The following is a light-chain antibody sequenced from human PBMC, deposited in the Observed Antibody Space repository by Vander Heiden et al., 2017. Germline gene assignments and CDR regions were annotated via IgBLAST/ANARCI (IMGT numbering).Light chain of an antibody. CDR3: AAWDDSLKGYV. Sequence: QSVLTQPPSASGTPGQRVSISCSGSSSNIGRNTVNWFQQFPGTAHKPLIYSNNQRPSGVPDRFSGSKSGTSASLAISGLQSEDEADYYCAAWDDSLKGYVFGTGTKVTVL. CDR1: SSNIGRNT. J-gene: IGLJ1*01. V-gene: IGLV1-44*01. CDR2: SNN.